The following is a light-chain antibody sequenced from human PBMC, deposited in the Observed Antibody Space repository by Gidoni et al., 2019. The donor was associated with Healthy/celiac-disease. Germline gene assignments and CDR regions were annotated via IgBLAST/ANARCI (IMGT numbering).Light chain of an antibody. Sequence: DIVLTQSPATLSLSPGERATLSCRASQSVSSYLAWSQQKPGQAPRLLIYDASTRATGLPARFSGSGSGTDFTLTISSLEPEDFAVYYCQQRSNWPPLTFGGGTKVEIK. CDR2: DAS. CDR3: QQRSNWPPLT. V-gene: IGKV3-11*01. CDR1: QSVSSY. J-gene: IGKJ4*01.